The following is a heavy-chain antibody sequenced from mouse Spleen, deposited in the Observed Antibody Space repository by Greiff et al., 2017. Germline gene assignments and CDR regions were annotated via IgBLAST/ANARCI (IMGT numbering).Heavy chain of an antibody. D-gene: IGHD1-1*01. Sequence: DVQLVESGGDLVKPGGSLKLSCAASGFTFSSYGMSWVRQTPDKRLEWVATISSGGSYTYYPDSVKGRFTISRDNAKNTLYLQMSSLKSEDTAMYYCARRGDYYGSSYWFAYWGQGTLVTVSA. CDR3: ARRGDYYGSSYWFAY. CDR1: GFTFSSYG. V-gene: IGHV5-6*01. J-gene: IGHJ3*01. CDR2: ISSGGSYT.